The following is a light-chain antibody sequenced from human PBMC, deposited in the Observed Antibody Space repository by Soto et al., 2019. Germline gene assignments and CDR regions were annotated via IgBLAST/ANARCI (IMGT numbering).Light chain of an antibody. J-gene: IGKJ1*01. CDR1: QDISNF. Sequence: DIQMTQSPSSLSASIGDRVTITCRASQDISNFLVWYQQKPGKLPNLLIYAASTLQSGVPSRFSGSGSGTDFTLTISSLQPEDVATYYCQKYDSAPWTCGQGTKVEIK. V-gene: IGKV1-27*01. CDR2: AAS. CDR3: QKYDSAPWT.